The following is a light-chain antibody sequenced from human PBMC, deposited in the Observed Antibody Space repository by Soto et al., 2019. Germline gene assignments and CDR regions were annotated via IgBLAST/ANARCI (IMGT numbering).Light chain of an antibody. V-gene: IGKV3-15*01. J-gene: IGKJ3*01. CDR1: QSIADY. Sequence: EIVLTQSPATLSVSPGEKATLSCRASQSIADYVIWYHQRPGQAPRVLMHGSSTRAAGVPARFSGSGSGTEVTLTISSLESEDSGIYYCQHYHRWPPFTFGPGTKVQI. CDR3: QHYHRWPPFT. CDR2: GSS.